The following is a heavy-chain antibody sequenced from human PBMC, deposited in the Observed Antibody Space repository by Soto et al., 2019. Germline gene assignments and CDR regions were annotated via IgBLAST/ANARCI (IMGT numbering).Heavy chain of an antibody. CDR2: ISYDGSNK. D-gene: IGHD3-22*01. Sequence: QVQLVESGGGVVQPGRSLRLSCAASGFTFSSYGMHWVRQAPGKGLEWVAVISYDGSNKYYADSVKGQFTISRDNSKNTQYLQMNRLRAEDTAVYYCAKEWVYDSSGWSFAYWGQGTLVTASS. J-gene: IGHJ4*02. CDR3: AKEWVYDSSGWSFAY. V-gene: IGHV3-30*18. CDR1: GFTFSSYG.